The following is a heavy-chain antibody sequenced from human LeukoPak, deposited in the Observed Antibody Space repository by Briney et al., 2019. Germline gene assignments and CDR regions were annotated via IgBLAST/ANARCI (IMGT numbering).Heavy chain of an antibody. CDR1: GFTFSSYA. CDR3: AKATGVGQGQYYYDSSGYYYVASAFDI. J-gene: IGHJ3*02. V-gene: IGHV3-30-3*01. CDR2: ISYDGSNK. Sequence: GGSLRLSCAASGFTFSSYAMHWVRQAPGKGLEWVAVISYDGSNKYYADSVKGRFTISRDNSKNTLYLQMNSLRAEDTAVYYCAKATGVGQGQYYYDSSGYYYVASAFDIWGQGTMVTVSS. D-gene: IGHD3-22*01.